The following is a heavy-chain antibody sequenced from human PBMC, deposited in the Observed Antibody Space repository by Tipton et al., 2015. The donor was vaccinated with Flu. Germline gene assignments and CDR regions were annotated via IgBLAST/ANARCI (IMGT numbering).Heavy chain of an antibody. V-gene: IGHV4-39*07. CDR2: VSRTGST. J-gene: IGHJ5*02. CDR1: GGSIGSGTHY. D-gene: IGHD4-11*01. Sequence: LRLSCSVSGGSIGSGTHYWAWIRQFPGKGLEWIGTVSRTGSTIYNPSLKSRVTISIDTSKNQFSLNMRSVTAADMAVYYCARRDYSNYVSDPKSWFDPWGQGTLVAVSS. CDR3: ARRDYSNYVSDPKSWFDP.